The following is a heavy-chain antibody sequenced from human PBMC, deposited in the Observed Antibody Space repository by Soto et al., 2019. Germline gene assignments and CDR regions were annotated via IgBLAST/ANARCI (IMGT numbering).Heavy chain of an antibody. Sequence: SETLSLTCTVSGGSINSYWWSWIRQPAGKGLEWIGRVYSSGTTDYNPSLNSRATMSVETSKNQFSLKLSSVTAADTAVYYCAIDIASYDDGEGYLGQSTQDTVSS. J-gene: IGHJ1*01. CDR3: AIDIASYDDGEGY. CDR2: VYSSGTT. CDR1: GGSINSYW. V-gene: IGHV4-4*07. D-gene: IGHD2-21*01.